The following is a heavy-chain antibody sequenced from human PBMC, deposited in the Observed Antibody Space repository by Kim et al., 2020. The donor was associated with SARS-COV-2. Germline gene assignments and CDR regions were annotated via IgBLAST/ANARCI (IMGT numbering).Heavy chain of an antibody. V-gene: IGHV3-53*01. CDR3: ATSHTLFSGTYWPPFDY. CDR2: IYDGDNT. J-gene: IGHJ4*02. D-gene: IGHD1-26*01. CDR1: GFGVSSNY. Sequence: GGSLRLSCAPSGFGVSSNYMSWVRQAPGKGLEWVSLIYDGDNTYYEDSVKGRFTISRDNFRNTLYLQMNNLRADDTAVYYCATSHTLFSGTYWPPFDYWGQGTLVTVSS.